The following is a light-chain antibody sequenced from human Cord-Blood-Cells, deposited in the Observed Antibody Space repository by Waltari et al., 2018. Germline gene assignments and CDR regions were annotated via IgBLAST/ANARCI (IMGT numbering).Light chain of an antibody. CDR3: QQRSNWPLT. J-gene: IGKJ4*01. CDR2: DAS. V-gene: IGKV3-11*01. CDR1: QSVSSY. Sequence: EIVLTQSPATLSFSPGERATLSCRASQSVSSYLAWYQQKPGQAPRLPIYDASNRATGIPARFSGSGSGTDFTLTISSLEPEDFAVYCCQQRSNWPLTFGGGTKVEIK.